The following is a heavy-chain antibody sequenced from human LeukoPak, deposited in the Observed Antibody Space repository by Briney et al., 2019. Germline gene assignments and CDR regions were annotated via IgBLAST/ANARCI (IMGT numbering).Heavy chain of an antibody. D-gene: IGHD3-10*01. CDR3: ARLLLGVSGTDY. V-gene: IGHV3-48*04. Sequence: PGGSLRLSCTASGFTFSNYYINWVRQAPGKGLEWDSYISSRGDSMSYAASVKGRFTTSRDNAKNTLYLQMDSLRVDDTAVYYCARLLLGVSGTDYWGQGTLVTVSS. CDR2: ISSRGDSM. J-gene: IGHJ4*02. CDR1: GFTFSNYY.